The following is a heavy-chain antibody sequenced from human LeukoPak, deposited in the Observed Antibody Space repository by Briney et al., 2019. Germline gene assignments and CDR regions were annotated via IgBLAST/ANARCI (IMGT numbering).Heavy chain of an antibody. D-gene: IGHD6-6*01. CDR1: GFTFDDYA. CDR3: ARDLEEQLADYYYYYMDV. J-gene: IGHJ6*03. CDR2: ISWNSGSI. V-gene: IGHV3-9*01. Sequence: GGSLRLSCAASGFTFDDYAMHWVRQAPGKGLEWVSGISWNSGSIGHADSVKGRFTISRDNAKNSLYLQMNSLRAEDTAVYYCARDLEEQLADYYYYYMDVWGKGTTVTVSS.